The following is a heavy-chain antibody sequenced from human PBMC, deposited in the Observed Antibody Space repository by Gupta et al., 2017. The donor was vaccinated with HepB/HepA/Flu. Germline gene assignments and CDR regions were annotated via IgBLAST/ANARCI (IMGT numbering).Heavy chain of an antibody. Sequence: QVLLQQWGAGLLKPSDTLSLTCTVHDGSLSGNYWTWIRHFPDKGLEWIGEINSSGGTDYNLSLRNRVAISLDTSKNQVSLKVTSVIAADTAIYYCARGNFPSQSNFWAGFGVSPGGPFTLDPWGQGILVTVAS. CDR3: ARGNFPSQSNFWAGFGVSPGGPFTLDP. CDR2: INSSGGT. J-gene: IGHJ5*02. CDR1: DGSLSGNY. V-gene: IGHV4-34*02. D-gene: IGHD3-3*01.